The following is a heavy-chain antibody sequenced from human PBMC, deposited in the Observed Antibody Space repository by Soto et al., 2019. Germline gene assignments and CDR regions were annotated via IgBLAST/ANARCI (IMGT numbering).Heavy chain of an antibody. CDR1: GFTFSSYA. D-gene: IGHD3-16*01. CDR2: ISYDGSNK. Sequence: QVQLVESGGGVVQPGRSLRLSCAASGFTFSSYAMYWVRQAPGKGLEWVAVISYDGSNKYYADSVEGRFTISRDNSKNTLYLQMNSLRVEDTAVYYCASLIPDPWGQGILVTVSS. V-gene: IGHV3-30-3*01. J-gene: IGHJ5*02. CDR3: ASLIPDP.